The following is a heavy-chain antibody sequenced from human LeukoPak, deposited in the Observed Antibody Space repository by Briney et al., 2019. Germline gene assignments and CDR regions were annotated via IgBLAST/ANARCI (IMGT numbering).Heavy chain of an antibody. CDR1: GGSISSGSYY. D-gene: IGHD5/OR15-5a*01. CDR3: ARHSSVRSPFDY. J-gene: IGHJ4*02. Sequence: PSETLSLTCTVSGGSISSGSYYWSWIRQPAGKGLEWIGRIYTSGSTNYSPSLKSRVTISVDTSKNQFSLKLSSVTAADTAVYYCARHSSVRSPFDYWGQGTLVTVSS. V-gene: IGHV4-61*02. CDR2: IYTSGST.